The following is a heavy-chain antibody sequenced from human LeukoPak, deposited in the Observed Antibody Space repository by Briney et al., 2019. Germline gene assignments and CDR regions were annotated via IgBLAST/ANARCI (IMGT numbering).Heavy chain of an antibody. Sequence: PGGSLRLSCAASGFTFSSYSMNWVRQAPGKGLEWVSSISSSSSYIYYADSVKGRFTVSRDNAKNSLYLQMNSLRAEDTAVYYCARAPYYYGSGSYPWGQGTLVTVSS. D-gene: IGHD3-10*01. V-gene: IGHV3-21*01. CDR2: ISSSSSYI. CDR1: GFTFSSYS. J-gene: IGHJ5*02. CDR3: ARAPYYYGSGSYP.